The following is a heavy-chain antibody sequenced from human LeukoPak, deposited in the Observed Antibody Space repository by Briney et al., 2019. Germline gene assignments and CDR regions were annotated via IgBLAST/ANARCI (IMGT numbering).Heavy chain of an antibody. V-gene: IGHV1-2*02. J-gene: IGHJ5*02. D-gene: IGHD3-16*01. CDR2: INANSGGT. CDR3: ARGQKRDYVWGSYWFDP. CDR1: GYTFTSYG. Sequence: ASVKVSCKASGYTFTSYGTSWVRQAPGQGLEWMGWINANSGGTNYAQKFQGRVTMTRDTSISTAYMELSRLRSDDTAVYYCARGQKRDYVWGSYWFDPWGQGTLVTVSS.